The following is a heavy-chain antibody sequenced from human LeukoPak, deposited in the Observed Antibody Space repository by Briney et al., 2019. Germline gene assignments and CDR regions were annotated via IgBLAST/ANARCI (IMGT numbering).Heavy chain of an antibody. Sequence: GGSLRLSCAASGFTVSSNYMPWVRQGPGKGLEWVALIYNDGGTHYTDSVKGRFTISRDTSRNTLFLQMNSLGVEDSAMYYCVKRLTLGDLSIKGAFALWGQGTMVTVAS. CDR1: GFTVSSNY. V-gene: IGHV3-53*01. D-gene: IGHD3-16*02. CDR3: VKRLTLGDLSIKGAFAL. CDR2: IYNDGGT. J-gene: IGHJ3*01.